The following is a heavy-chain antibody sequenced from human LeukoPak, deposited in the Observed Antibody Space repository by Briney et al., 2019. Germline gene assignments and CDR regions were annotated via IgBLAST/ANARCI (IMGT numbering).Heavy chain of an antibody. V-gene: IGHV3-23*01. CDR2: ISHSGSI. D-gene: IGHD1-26*01. Sequence: PGGSLRLSCAASGFTFSSYAMNWVRQAPGKGLEWVSSISHSGSISYADSVKGRFTISRDNSKNTLYLQMSSLRAEDTAIYYCAKDLRYSGSFRSGNYWGQGTLVTVSS. CDR1: GFTFSSYA. CDR3: AKDLRYSGSFRSGNY. J-gene: IGHJ4*02.